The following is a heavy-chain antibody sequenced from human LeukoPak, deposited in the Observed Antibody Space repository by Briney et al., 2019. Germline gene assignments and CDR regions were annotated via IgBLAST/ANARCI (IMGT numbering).Heavy chain of an antibody. V-gene: IGHV4-59*01. D-gene: IGHD5-18*01. Sequence: SETLSLTCTVSGGSISSYYWSWIRQPPGKGLEWIGYIYYSGSTNYNPSLKSRVTISVDTSKNQFSLKLSSVTAADTAVYYCARARTRGYSYGYLVDYWGQGTLVTVSS. J-gene: IGHJ4*02. CDR2: IYYSGST. CDR3: ARARTRGYSYGYLVDY. CDR1: GGSISSYY.